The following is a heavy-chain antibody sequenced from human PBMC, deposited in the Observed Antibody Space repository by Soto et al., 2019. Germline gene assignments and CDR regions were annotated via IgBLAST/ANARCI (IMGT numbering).Heavy chain of an antibody. CDR1: GFTFTNSA. CDR2: LVVGSGNT. CDR3: AASVRTRPSFDY. Sequence: ASVKVSCKASGFTFTNSAIQWVRQARGQRLEWIGWLVVGSGNTNYAQKFQERVTITRDMSTSTAYMELSSLRSEDTAVYYCAASVRTRPSFDYRGQGTLVTVSS. V-gene: IGHV1-58*02. J-gene: IGHJ4*02.